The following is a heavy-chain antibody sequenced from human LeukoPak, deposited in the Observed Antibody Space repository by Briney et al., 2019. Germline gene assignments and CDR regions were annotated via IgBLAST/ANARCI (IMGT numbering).Heavy chain of an antibody. CDR1: GGTFSSYA. D-gene: IGHD7-27*01. CDR2: IIPIFGTA. CDR3: ARDLARPHWGYFDY. V-gene: IGHV1-69*13. J-gene: IGHJ4*02. Sequence: SVKDSCKASGGTFSSYAISWVRQAPGQGLEWMGGIIPIFGTANYAQKFQGRVTITADESTSTAYMELSSLRSEDTAVYYCARDLARPHWGYFDYWGQGTLVTVSS.